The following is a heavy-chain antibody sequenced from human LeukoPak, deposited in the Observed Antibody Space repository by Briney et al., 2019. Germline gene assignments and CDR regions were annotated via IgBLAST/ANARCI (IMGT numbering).Heavy chain of an antibody. Sequence: GGSLRLSCAASGFTFSSYAMSWVRQAPGKGLEWVSAISGSGGSTYYADSVKGRFTISRDNSKNTLYLQMNSLRAEDTAVYYCARDKGLLPGNIGQYSSGWDDAFDIWGQGTMVTVSS. D-gene: IGHD6-19*01. CDR2: ISGSGGST. J-gene: IGHJ3*02. CDR3: ARDKGLLPGNIGQYSSGWDDAFDI. V-gene: IGHV3-23*01. CDR1: GFTFSSYA.